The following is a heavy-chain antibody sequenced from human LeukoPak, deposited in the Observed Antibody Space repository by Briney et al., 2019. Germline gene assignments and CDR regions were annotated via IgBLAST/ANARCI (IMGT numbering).Heavy chain of an antibody. CDR3: ARSNCNSCYLGVWYYFDY. CDR1: GLTVSSNY. D-gene: IGHD1/OR15-1a*01. V-gene: IGHV3-66*01. CDR2: IYGGGSI. Sequence: GGSLRLSCAASGLTVSSNYMSWVRQAPGKGLEWVSVIYGGGSIYYAASVKGRFTISRDNSKNTLYLQMNSLRAEDTAVYYCARSNCNSCYLGVWYYFDYWGQGTLVTVSS. J-gene: IGHJ4*02.